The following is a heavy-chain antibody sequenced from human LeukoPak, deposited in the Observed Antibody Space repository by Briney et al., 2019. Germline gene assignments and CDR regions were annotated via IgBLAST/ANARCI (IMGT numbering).Heavy chain of an antibody. Sequence: TSETLSLTCTVSDGSISSRYWSWIRQSPGEGLEWIGYIYYRGSANYNPSLKSRVTISVDTSKNQFSLRLSSVTAADTAVYYCATVASYGYQQQLVHYYYYYMAVWGKGTTVTVSS. D-gene: IGHD5-18*01. CDR2: IYYRGSA. CDR3: ATVASYGYQQQLVHYYYYYMAV. V-gene: IGHV4-59*11. CDR1: DGSISSRY. J-gene: IGHJ6*03.